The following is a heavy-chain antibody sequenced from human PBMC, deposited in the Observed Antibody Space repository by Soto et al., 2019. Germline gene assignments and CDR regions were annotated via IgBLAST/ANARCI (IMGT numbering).Heavy chain of an antibody. J-gene: IGHJ5*02. CDR2: IGTSGSI. Sequence: EVQLLESGGGLVQPGGSLRLSCAASGFSFSSYAMSWVRQAPGKGLGWVSTIGTSGSIYYADSVKGRFTISRDNSKNTLSLQMNSLRAEDTAVYYCAKYEGQCSSTSCPRWFDPWGQGTLVTVSS. CDR1: GFSFSSYA. D-gene: IGHD2-2*01. V-gene: IGHV3-23*01. CDR3: AKYEGQCSSTSCPRWFDP.